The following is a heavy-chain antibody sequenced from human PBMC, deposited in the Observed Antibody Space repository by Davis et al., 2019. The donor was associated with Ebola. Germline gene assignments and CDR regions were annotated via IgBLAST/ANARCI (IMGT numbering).Heavy chain of an antibody. Sequence: ASVKVSCKSSGYTFTSYGLVWVRQAPGLGLEWMGWISGFNTNTNSAQKFQGRVTVSKDTSTNTAYMDLRSLTSDDTAIYYCARAPNYDVLTGTSSHYFDYWGQGTLVTVSS. CDR3: ARAPNYDVLTGTSSHYFDY. CDR2: ISGFNTNT. D-gene: IGHD3-9*01. J-gene: IGHJ4*02. CDR1: GYTFTSYG. V-gene: IGHV1-18*04.